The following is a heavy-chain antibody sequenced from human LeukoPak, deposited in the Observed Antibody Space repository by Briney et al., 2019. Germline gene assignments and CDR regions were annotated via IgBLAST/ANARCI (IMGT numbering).Heavy chain of an antibody. CDR1: GGSISSSSYY. Sequence: PSETLSLTRTLSGGSISSSSYYWGWTRQPPGKGLEWIGSIYYSGRTFYNPSLKTRVTISGDTSKNQFSLKLSSVPAAHTAVYYCAGRYDSSGYYYDNWFDPWGHGTLVTVSS. V-gene: IGHV4-39*01. J-gene: IGHJ5*02. CDR3: AGRYDSSGYYYDNWFDP. CDR2: IYYSGRT. D-gene: IGHD3-22*01.